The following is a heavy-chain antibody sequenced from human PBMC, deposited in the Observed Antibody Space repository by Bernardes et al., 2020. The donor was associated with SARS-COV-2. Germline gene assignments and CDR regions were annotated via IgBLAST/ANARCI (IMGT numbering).Heavy chain of an antibody. J-gene: IGHJ4*02. CDR3: ARVSDWIHY. D-gene: IGHD6-19*01. CDR2: INSDGSSI. Sequence: GGSLRLSCAASGFTLSDYWMHWVRQAPGKGLVWVSRINSDGSSIAYADSVKGRFTISRDNAKNTLYLQMNSLRAEDTAMYFCARVSDWIHYWGQGALVTVST. CDR1: GFTLSDYW. V-gene: IGHV3-74*01.